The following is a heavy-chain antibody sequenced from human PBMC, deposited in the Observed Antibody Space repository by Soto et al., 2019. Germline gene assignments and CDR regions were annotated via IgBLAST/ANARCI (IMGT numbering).Heavy chain of an antibody. CDR3: AKDKGVFNWATSYFDY. Sequence: PGGSLRLSCAASGFTFSHYAMHRVRQAPGKGLEWVALTSYDGNNEYYTDSVKGRFTISRDNSKNTLFLQMNSPRPEDTAVYYCAKDKGVFNWATSYFDYWGQGALVTVSS. CDR2: TSYDGNNE. J-gene: IGHJ4*02. V-gene: IGHV3-30*18. D-gene: IGHD1-1*01. CDR1: GFTFSHYA.